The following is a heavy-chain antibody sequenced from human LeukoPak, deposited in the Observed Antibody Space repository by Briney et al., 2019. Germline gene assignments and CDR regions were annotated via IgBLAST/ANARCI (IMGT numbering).Heavy chain of an antibody. J-gene: IGHJ4*02. Sequence: ASVKVSCKASGYTFTSYYMHWVRQAPGQGLEWMGIINPSGGSTSYAQKFQGRVTMTRDTSTSTVYMELSSLRSEDTAVYYCAREEVPLYYYDSSGYSDFDYWGQGTLVTVSS. CDR1: GYTFTSYY. CDR3: AREEVPLYYYDSSGYSDFDY. D-gene: IGHD3-22*01. CDR2: INPSGGST. V-gene: IGHV1-46*01.